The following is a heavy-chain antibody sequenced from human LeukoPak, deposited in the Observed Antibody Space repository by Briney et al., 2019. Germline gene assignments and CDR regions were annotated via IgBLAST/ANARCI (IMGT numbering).Heavy chain of an antibody. Sequence: ASVKVSCKASGYTFTGYYMHWVRQAPGQGREWMGWINPNSGGTNYAQKFQGRVTMTRDTSISTAYMELSRLRSDDTAVYYCARDRGTGTDAIDIWGQGTMVTVSS. CDR3: ARDRGTGTDAIDI. CDR1: GYTFTGYY. J-gene: IGHJ3*02. V-gene: IGHV1-2*02. D-gene: IGHD7-27*01. CDR2: INPNSGGT.